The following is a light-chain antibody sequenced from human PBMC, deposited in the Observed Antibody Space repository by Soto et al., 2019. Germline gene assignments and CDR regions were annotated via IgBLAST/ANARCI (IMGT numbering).Light chain of an antibody. CDR3: QQTSAFPRT. CDR1: QNINKW. CDR2: GAS. Sequence: DIQMTQSPSSLSASVGDRVVITCRASQNINKWLAWYQQTPGKAPKLLVRGASSLHRGVPSRFSGGGAGTEFTLTISSLQPEDFATYYCQQTSAFPRTFGQGTKVDIK. J-gene: IGKJ1*01. V-gene: IGKV1-12*01.